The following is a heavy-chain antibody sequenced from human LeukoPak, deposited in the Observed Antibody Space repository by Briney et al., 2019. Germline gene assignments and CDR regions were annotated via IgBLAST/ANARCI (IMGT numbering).Heavy chain of an antibody. CDR3: ARDRHWLFVGAFDI. CDR2: IYYSGST. CDR1: GGSISSSSYY. Sequence: SETLSFTCTVSGGSISSSSYYWGWIRQPPGKGLEWIGSIYYSGSTYYNPSLKSRVTISVDTSKNQFSLKLSSVTAADTAVYYCARDRHWLFVGAFDIWGQGTMVTVSS. V-gene: IGHV4-39*07. D-gene: IGHD6-19*01. J-gene: IGHJ3*02.